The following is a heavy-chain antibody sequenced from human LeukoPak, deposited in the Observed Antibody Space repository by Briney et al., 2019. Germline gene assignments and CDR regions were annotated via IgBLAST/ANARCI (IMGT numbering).Heavy chain of an antibody. J-gene: IGHJ6*02. Sequence: PGRSLRLSCAASGFTFSGSGMHWVRQAPGKGPEWVAVIWYDGSQRYYAESVKGRSTISRDNSKNTLDLQMSSLRVEDTAVYYCARDTTEGVLSLDVWGQGTTVTVSS. CDR3: ARDTTEGVLSLDV. D-gene: IGHD2-8*01. V-gene: IGHV3-33*01. CDR2: IWYDGSQR. CDR1: GFTFSGSG.